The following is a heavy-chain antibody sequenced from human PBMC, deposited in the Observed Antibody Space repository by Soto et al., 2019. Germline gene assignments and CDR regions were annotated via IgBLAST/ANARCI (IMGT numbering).Heavy chain of an antibody. D-gene: IGHD6-6*01. Sequence: XSVKVSCKASGYTFTSHDIHWLRQASGQGLEWMGSINPYSGNTAFAPKFQDRIAMTRDTSITTAYMELNSLSSGDTAVYFCSSLSSMDVWGQGTTVTVSS. CDR1: GYTFTSHD. J-gene: IGHJ6*02. CDR2: INPYSGNT. CDR3: SSLSSMDV. V-gene: IGHV1-8*01.